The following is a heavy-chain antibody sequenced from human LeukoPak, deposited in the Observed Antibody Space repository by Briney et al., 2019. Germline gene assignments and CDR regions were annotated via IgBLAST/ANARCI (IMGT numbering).Heavy chain of an antibody. CDR3: ANNRYDHYYYMDV. CDR2: ISYDGSNK. CDR1: GFTFSSYG. V-gene: IGHV3-30*18. Sequence: GGSLRLSCAASGFTFSSYGMHWVRQAPGKGLEWVAVISYDGSNKYYADSVKGRFTISRDNSKNTLYLQMNSLRAEDTAVYYCANNRYDHYYYMDVWGKGTTVTVSS. D-gene: IGHD5-12*01. J-gene: IGHJ6*03.